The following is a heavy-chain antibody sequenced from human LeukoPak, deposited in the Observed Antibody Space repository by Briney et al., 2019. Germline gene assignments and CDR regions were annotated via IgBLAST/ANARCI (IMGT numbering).Heavy chain of an antibody. CDR3: ARRYYDFWSGYYVDY. Sequence: SETLSLTCAVSGYSISSGYYWGWIRQPPGKGLEWIGSIYHSGSTYYNPSLKSRVTISVDTSKNQFSLRLSSVTAADTAVYYCARRYYDFWSGYYVDYWGQGTLVTVSS. D-gene: IGHD3-3*01. CDR1: GYSISSGYY. CDR2: IYHSGST. J-gene: IGHJ4*02. V-gene: IGHV4-38-2*01.